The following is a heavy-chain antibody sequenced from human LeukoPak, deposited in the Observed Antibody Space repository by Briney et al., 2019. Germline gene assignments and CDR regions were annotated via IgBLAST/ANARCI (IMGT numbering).Heavy chain of an antibody. V-gene: IGHV4-59*08. CDR1: GGSLSSYY. J-gene: IGHJ4*02. CDR2: VYYSGST. Sequence: SETLSLTRTVSGGSLSSYYWTWIRHPPGKGLECIVYVYYSGSTNYSPSLKSRVTISVDTSKNHFSLKLSSVTAADTAVYYCARHRYQLHGCDYWGQGTLVSVSS. CDR3: ARHRYQLHGCDY. D-gene: IGHD2-2*01.